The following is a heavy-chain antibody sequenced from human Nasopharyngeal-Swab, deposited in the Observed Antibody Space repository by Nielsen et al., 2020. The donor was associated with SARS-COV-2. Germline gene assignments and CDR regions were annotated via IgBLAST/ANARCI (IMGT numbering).Heavy chain of an antibody. CDR3: ARLHTVVEGVAASGNFDF. D-gene: IGHD6-13*01. CDR1: GYSFSNYY. CDR2: IYPVDSDT. V-gene: IGHV5-51*01. J-gene: IGHJ4*02. Sequence: GESLKISCKGSGYSFSNYYIAWVRQMPGKGLEWMGTIYPVDSDTRYSPSFQGQVAVSADKSINTAYLRWSTLKASDTATYYCARLHTVVEGVAASGNFDFWGQGTLVTVSS.